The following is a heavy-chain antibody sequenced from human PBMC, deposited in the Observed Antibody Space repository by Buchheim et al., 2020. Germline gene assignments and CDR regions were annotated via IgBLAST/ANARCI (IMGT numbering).Heavy chain of an antibody. Sequence: EVQLVESGGGLVQPGGSLRLSCAASGFTFSSYWMSWVRQAPGKGLEWVANINQDGSEKYSVDSVKGRFTISRDNVKDSLYLQMNRLRAEDTVVYYCASLRVRGDYGFRRYFDYWGQGTL. CDR3: ASLRVRGDYGFRRYFDY. CDR2: INQDGSEK. D-gene: IGHD4-17*01. CDR1: GFTFSSYW. J-gene: IGHJ4*02. V-gene: IGHV3-7*01.